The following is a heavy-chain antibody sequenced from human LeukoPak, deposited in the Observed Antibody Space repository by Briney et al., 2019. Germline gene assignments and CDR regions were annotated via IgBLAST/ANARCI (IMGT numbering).Heavy chain of an antibody. CDR3: ADSYGDRNYYYGMDV. J-gene: IGHJ6*02. Sequence: SETLSLTCSVSGRSITSGGYYWSWIRRHPGKGLEWIGYIDFSGSTYYNPSLNSRVTISRDTSKNQFSLQLSSVTAADTAVYYCADSYGDRNYYYGMDVWGRGTTVTVSS. V-gene: IGHV4-31*03. CDR1: GRSITSGGYY. CDR2: IDFSGST. D-gene: IGHD4-17*01.